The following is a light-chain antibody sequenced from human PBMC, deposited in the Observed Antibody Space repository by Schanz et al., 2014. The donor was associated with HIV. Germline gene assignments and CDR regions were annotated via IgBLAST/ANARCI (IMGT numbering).Light chain of an antibody. Sequence: EIVLTQSPGSLSLSPGERATLSCRASQSVSSNFLAWYQQKRGQAPRLLIYGASSRATGIPDRFSGSGSGTDFTLTISSLQPDDFATYYCQQYNSYSNTFGQGTKLEIK. V-gene: IGKV3-20*01. CDR3: QQYNSYSNT. CDR2: GAS. J-gene: IGKJ2*01. CDR1: QSVSSNF.